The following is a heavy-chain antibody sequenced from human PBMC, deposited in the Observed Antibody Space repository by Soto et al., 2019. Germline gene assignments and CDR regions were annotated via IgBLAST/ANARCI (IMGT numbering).Heavy chain of an antibody. D-gene: IGHD3-9*01. CDR2: ISAYNGNT. CDR3: ARDPGFRSDY. J-gene: IGHJ4*02. V-gene: IGHV1-18*01. Sequence: QVQLVQSGAEVKKPGASVKVSCKASGYTFTSYGISWVRQAPGQGLEWMGWISAYNGNTNYAQKLQGRVTMTTDTHKRRASMEIRSLRSDATAVYYCARDPGFRSDYWGQGTLVTVSS. CDR1: GYTFTSYG.